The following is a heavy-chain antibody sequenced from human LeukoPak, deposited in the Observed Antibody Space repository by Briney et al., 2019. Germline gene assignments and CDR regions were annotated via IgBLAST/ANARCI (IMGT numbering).Heavy chain of an antibody. CDR2: ISSSSRTI. CDR1: GFTFSSYN. D-gene: IGHD2-8*01. J-gene: IGHJ6*03. V-gene: IGHV3-48*01. Sequence: GGSLRLSCAASGFTFSSYNMNWVRQAPGKGLEWVSYISSSSRTIYYADSVKGRFTISRDNAKNSLYLQMNSLRVEDTAVYYCARDRCNNGIGCYYYYMDLWGKGTTVTISS. CDR3: ARDRCNNGIGCYYYYMDL.